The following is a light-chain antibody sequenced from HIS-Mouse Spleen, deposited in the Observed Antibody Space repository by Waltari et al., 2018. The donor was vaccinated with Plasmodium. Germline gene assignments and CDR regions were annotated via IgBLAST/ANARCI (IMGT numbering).Light chain of an antibody. CDR2: DAS. V-gene: IGKV1-8*01. CDR1: HGISSY. CDR3: QQYYSYLLT. J-gene: IGKJ4*01. Sequence: AIRMTQSPSSFSASTGDRVTITSRASHGISSYLAWYQQKPGKAPKLLIYDASTLQSGVPSRFSGSGSGTDFTLTISCLQSEDFATYYCQQYYSYLLTFGGGTKVEIK.